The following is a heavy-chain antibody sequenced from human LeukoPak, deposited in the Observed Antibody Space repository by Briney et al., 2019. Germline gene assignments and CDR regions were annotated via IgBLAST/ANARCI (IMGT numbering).Heavy chain of an antibody. CDR3: ARGPVTTFGY. CDR2: ISSSSTTI. Sequence: GGSLRLSCAASGFTFSSYSMMWVRQAPGKGLEWVSYISSSSTTIHYADSVKGRFTISRDNSKNTLYLQMNSLRAEDTAVYYCARGPVTTFGYWGQGTLVTVSS. CDR1: GFTFSSYS. J-gene: IGHJ4*02. D-gene: IGHD4-17*01. V-gene: IGHV3-48*01.